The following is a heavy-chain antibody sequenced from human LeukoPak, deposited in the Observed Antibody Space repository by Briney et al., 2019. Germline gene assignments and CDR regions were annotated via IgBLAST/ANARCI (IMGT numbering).Heavy chain of an antibody. V-gene: IGHV4-59*08. Sequence: PPETLSLTCTVSGGSLISYYWSSIRRPPRKGLEWIGYIYYSGSTNYSPTLKSRVTISVDTSKNQFSLKLSSVTAADTAVYHCARAGESYYGAGNWVDPWGQGTLVTVSS. CDR2: IYYSGST. J-gene: IGHJ5*02. D-gene: IGHD3-10*01. CDR1: GGSLISYY. CDR3: ARAGESYYGAGNWVDP.